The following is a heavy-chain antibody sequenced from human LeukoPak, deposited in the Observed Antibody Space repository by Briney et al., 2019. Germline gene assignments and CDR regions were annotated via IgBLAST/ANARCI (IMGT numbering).Heavy chain of an antibody. CDR3: ARGRFLVVAGATSYYYYMDV. CDR1: VGTFNIYA. V-gene: IGHV1-69*06. Sequence: SAVTVSFMRSVGTFNIYAIPWVRQAPGRGGAGMGRVVPIFDTTDYAQKFQGRLTVTADKSTGTAYIELRSLMSEDTAMYYCARGRFLVVAGATSYYYYMDVWGEGTTVSVSS. J-gene: IGHJ6*03. CDR2: VVPIFDTT. D-gene: IGHD3-22*01.